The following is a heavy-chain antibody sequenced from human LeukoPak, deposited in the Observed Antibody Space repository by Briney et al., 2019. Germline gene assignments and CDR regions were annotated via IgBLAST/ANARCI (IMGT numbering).Heavy chain of an antibody. CDR1: GFTFSSYW. CDR2: INSDGSST. Sequence: GGSLRLSCAASGFTFSSYWMHWVRQAPGKGLVWVSRINSDGSSTSYADSVKGRFTISRDNAKNTLYLQMNSLRAEDTAVYYCARWGSMIVVRGAYDYWSQGTLVTVSS. J-gene: IGHJ4*02. CDR3: ARWGSMIVVRGAYDY. D-gene: IGHD3-22*01. V-gene: IGHV3-74*01.